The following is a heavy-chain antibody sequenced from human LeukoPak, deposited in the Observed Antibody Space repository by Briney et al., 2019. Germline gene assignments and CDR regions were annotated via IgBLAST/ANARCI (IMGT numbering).Heavy chain of an antibody. J-gene: IGHJ4*02. CDR2: ISGSGGST. CDR3: AKGFYGDYVPLVY. D-gene: IGHD4-17*01. Sequence: GGSLRLSCAASGFTFSSYAMSWVRQAPGKGLEWVSAISGSGGSTYYADSVEGRFTISRDNSKNTLYLQMNSLRAEDTAVYYCAKGFYGDYVPLVYWGQGTLVTVSS. CDR1: GFTFSSYA. V-gene: IGHV3-23*01.